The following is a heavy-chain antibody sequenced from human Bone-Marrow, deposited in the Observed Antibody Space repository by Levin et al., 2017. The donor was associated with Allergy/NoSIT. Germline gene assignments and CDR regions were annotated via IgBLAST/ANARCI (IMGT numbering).Heavy chain of an antibody. CDR1: GFTFSSYS. Sequence: GESLKISCAASGFTFSSYSMNWVRQAPGKGLEWVSSISSSSSYIYYADSVKGRFTISRDNAKNSLYLQMNSLRAEDTAVYYCARDRNVVVVAATFWFDPWGQGTLVTVSS. CDR3: ARDRNVVVVAATFWFDP. V-gene: IGHV3-21*01. D-gene: IGHD2-15*01. CDR2: ISSSSSYI. J-gene: IGHJ5*02.